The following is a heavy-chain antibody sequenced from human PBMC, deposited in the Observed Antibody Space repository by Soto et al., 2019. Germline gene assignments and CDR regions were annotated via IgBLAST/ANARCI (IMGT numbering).Heavy chain of an antibody. Sequence: GSLGLSCLASGCSVSTFGMNWVRQAPGEGLEWVAYISSSSTTIFYGGSVKGRFTASRDNAENSMYLEMNNLRVEDTAIYYCARDKGGSVAGFNWFDPWGHGTLVTVYS. CDR1: GCSVSTFG. D-gene: IGHD6-19*01. CDR2: ISSSSTTI. CDR3: ARDKGGSVAGFNWFDP. J-gene: IGHJ5*02. V-gene: IGHV3-48*01.